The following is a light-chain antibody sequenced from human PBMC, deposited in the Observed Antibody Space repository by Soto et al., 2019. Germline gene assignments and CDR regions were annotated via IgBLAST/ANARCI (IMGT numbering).Light chain of an antibody. CDR2: DVS. CDR3: SSYTSSSLYV. CDR1: SSDVGGYNY. Sequence: QSVLAQPASVSGSPGQSITISCTGTSSDVGGYNYVSWYQQLPGKAPKLMIYDVSDRPSGVSNRFSGSKSGNTASLTISGLQTGDEADYYCSSYTSSSLYVFGTGTKVTLL. V-gene: IGLV2-14*01. J-gene: IGLJ1*01.